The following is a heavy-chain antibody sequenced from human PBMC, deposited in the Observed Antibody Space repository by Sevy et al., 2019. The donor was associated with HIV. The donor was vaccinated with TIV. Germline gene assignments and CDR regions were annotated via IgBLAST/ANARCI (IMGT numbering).Heavy chain of an antibody. CDR1: GFIFSNYG. J-gene: IGHJ4*02. D-gene: IGHD5-18*01. V-gene: IGHV3-30*02. CDR2: IDYDENKR. Sequence: GGSLRLSCGTSGFIFSNYGFHWVRQAPGKGLEWVAFIDYDENKRYYADSVKGRFTISRDNAKNSLYLQMNSLRAEDTAVYYCVREGVGGYSYSLDCWGQGTLVTVSS. CDR3: VREGVGGYSYSLDC.